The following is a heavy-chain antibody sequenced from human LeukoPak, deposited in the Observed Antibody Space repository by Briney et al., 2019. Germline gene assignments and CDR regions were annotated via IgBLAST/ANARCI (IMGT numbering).Heavy chain of an antibody. Sequence: SETLSLTCTVSGYSISIDYYWGWVRPTPGKGLEWIASIYHSGTTDYNPSLQSRITMFVDTSRNQFSLKLRSVTAADTAVYYCAGKRAFYYFDSWGPGTLVTVSA. J-gene: IGHJ4*02. CDR2: IYHSGTT. V-gene: IGHV4-38-2*02. CDR1: GYSISIDYY. CDR3: AGKRAFYYFDS.